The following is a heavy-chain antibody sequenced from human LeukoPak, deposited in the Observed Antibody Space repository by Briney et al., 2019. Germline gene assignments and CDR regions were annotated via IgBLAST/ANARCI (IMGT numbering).Heavy chain of an antibody. V-gene: IGHV3-23*01. CDR3: AKLMAGSGPYYYYYGMDV. Sequence: PGGSLRLSCAASGSTFSSYAMSWVRQAPGEGLEWVSAISGSGGSTYYADSVKGRFTISRDNSKNTLYLQMNSLRAEDTAVYYCAKLMAGSGPYYYYYGMDVWGQGTTVTVSS. J-gene: IGHJ6*02. D-gene: IGHD6-19*01. CDR1: GSTFSSYA. CDR2: ISGSGGST.